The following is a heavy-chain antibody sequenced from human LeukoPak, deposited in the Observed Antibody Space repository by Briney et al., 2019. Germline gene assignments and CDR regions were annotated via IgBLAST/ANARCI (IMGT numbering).Heavy chain of an antibody. V-gene: IGHV4-39*01. CDR2: IYYSGST. CDR1: GGSISSSSYY. D-gene: IGHD5-18*01. CDR3: AGRSDTAMGFDY. Sequence: PSETLSLTCTVSGGSISSSSYYWGWIRQPPGKGLEWIGSIYYSGSTYYNPSLKSRVTISVDTSKNQFSLKLGSVTAADTAVYYCAGRSDTAMGFDYWGQGTPVTVSS. J-gene: IGHJ4*02.